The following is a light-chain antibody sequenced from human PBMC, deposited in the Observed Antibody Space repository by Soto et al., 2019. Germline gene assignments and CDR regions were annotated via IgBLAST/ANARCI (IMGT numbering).Light chain of an antibody. CDR2: GIS. Sequence: EIVLTQSPGTLSLSPGERATLSCRASQSVDSNFLAWYQQKPGQAPRLLIYGISSRATDIPDRFRGSGSGTDFTLTISRLEPEDFAVYYCQQYGSSPMYTFGQGTKLEIK. CDR3: QQYGSSPMYT. J-gene: IGKJ2*01. V-gene: IGKV3-20*01. CDR1: QSVDSNF.